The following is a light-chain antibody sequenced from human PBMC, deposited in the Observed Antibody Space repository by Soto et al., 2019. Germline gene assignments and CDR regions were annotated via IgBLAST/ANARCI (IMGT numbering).Light chain of an antibody. J-gene: IGKJ1*01. V-gene: IGKV1-27*01. CDR1: QGISNY. Sequence: DIQMTQSPSSLSASVGDRVSITCRASQGISNYLAWYQQKPGKVPKLLIFAASTLQSGVPSRFSGSGSGTDFTLTISSLQPEDVATYYCQKYDSASWTFGQGTKVEIK. CDR2: AAS. CDR3: QKYDSASWT.